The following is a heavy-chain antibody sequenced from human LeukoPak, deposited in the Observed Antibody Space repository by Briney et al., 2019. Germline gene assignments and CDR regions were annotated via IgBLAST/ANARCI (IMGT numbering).Heavy chain of an antibody. J-gene: IGHJ4*02. Sequence: SETLSLTCTVSGGSIGRYYWSWIRQSPGKGLEWIGEINHSGSTNYNPSLKSRVTISVDTSKNQFSLKLSSVTAADTAVYYCARAFNFWSGYLAYWGQGTLVTVSS. CDR2: INHSGST. CDR1: GGSIGRYY. CDR3: ARAFNFWSGYLAY. D-gene: IGHD3-3*01. V-gene: IGHV4-34*01.